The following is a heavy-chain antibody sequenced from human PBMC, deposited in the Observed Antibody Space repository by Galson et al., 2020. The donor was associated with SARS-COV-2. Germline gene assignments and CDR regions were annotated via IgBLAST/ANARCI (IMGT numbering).Heavy chain of an antibody. CDR1: GFTVSNNY. V-gene: IGHV3-53*01. CDR2: IYSDGST. J-gene: IGHJ6*02. D-gene: IGHD5-12*01. CDR3: ARGAYSGYTYGMDV. Sequence: GESLKISCAASGFTVSNNYMSWVRQAPGKGLAWVSLIYSDGSTYYADSVRGRFTISRDNSKNMLYLQMNSLRAEDTAVYYCARGAYSGYTYGMDVWGQGTMVTV.